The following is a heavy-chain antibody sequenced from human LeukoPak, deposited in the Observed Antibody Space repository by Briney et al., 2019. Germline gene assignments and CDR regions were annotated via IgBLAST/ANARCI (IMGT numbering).Heavy chain of an antibody. CDR3: TRGSGWYLY. D-gene: IGHD6-19*01. CDR2: IFHAGST. CDR1: GVSITNSA. J-gene: IGHJ4*02. V-gene: IGHV4-59*01. Sequence: SETPSLTCTVSGVSITNSAWSWIRQPPGKGLEWVGYIFHAGSTNYNPSLRSRVTMSLDTSKNQFSLSLSSVTAADTAVYYCTRGSGWYLYWDQGTLVTVSS.